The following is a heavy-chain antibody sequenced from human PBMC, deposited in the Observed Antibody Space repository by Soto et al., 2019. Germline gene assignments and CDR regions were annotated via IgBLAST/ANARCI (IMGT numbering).Heavy chain of an antibody. CDR3: ARHRPHYDWKGGMSWFDP. CDR2: IYYSGST. CDR1: GGSISSSSYY. V-gene: IGHV4-39*01. Sequence: QLQLQESGPGLVKPSETLSLTCTVSGGSISSSSYYWGWIRQPPGKGLEWIGSIYYSGSTYYNPSLKSRVTISVDTSKNQFSLKLSSVTAADTAVYYCARHRPHYDWKGGMSWFDPWGQGTLVTVSS. D-gene: IGHD1-20*01. J-gene: IGHJ5*02.